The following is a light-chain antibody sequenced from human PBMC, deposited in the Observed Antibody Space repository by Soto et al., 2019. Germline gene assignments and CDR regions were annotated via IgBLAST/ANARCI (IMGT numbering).Light chain of an antibody. CDR2: LNSDGSH. CDR3: QTWGTGTDV. V-gene: IGLV4-69*02. Sequence: QAVVTQSPSASASLGASVKLTCTLSSGHSSYAIAWHQQQPEKGPRFLMKLNSDGSHTKGDGIPDRFSGSSSGAERYLTISSLQSDDEADYYCQTWGTGTDVFGTGTKLTVL. J-gene: IGLJ1*01. CDR1: SGHSSYA.